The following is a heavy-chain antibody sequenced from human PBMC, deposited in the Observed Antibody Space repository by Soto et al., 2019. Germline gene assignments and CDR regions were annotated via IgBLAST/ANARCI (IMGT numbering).Heavy chain of an antibody. Sequence: QVQLQESGPGLVKPSETLSLTCTVSGGSVSSGSYYWSWIRQPPGKGLEWIGYIYYSGSTNYNPSLKSRVTISVDTSKNQFSLKLSSVTAADTAVYYCAREPSVVASCYFDLWGRGTLVTVSS. CDR3: AREPSVVASCYFDL. CDR1: GGSVSSGSYY. D-gene: IGHD3-22*01. J-gene: IGHJ2*01. CDR2: IYYSGST. V-gene: IGHV4-61*01.